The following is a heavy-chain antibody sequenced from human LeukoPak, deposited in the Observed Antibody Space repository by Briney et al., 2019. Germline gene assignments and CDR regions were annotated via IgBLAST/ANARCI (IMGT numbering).Heavy chain of an antibody. Sequence: WETLSLTCAVYGGSFSGYYWSWIRQPPGKGLEWIGEINHSGSTNYNPPLKSRVTISVDTSKNQFSLKLSSVTAADTAVYYCARRPRDCSGGSCYSRRLGYMDVWGKGTTVTVSS. CDR1: GGSFSGYY. J-gene: IGHJ6*03. D-gene: IGHD2-15*01. CDR3: ARRPRDCSGGSCYSRRLGYMDV. V-gene: IGHV4-34*01. CDR2: INHSGST.